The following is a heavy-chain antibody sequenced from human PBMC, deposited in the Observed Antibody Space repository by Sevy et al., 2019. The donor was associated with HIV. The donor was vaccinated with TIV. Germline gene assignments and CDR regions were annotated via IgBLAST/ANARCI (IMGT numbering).Heavy chain of an antibody. Sequence: SETLSLTCTVSGGPISSYYWSWIRQPPGKGLEWIGYIYYSGSTNYNPSLKSRVTISVDTSKNQFSLKLSSVTAADTAVYYCARARSGYDLYYFDYWGQGTLVTVSS. CDR3: ARARSGYDLYYFDY. V-gene: IGHV4-59*01. J-gene: IGHJ4*02. CDR1: GGPISSYY. D-gene: IGHD5-12*01. CDR2: IYYSGST.